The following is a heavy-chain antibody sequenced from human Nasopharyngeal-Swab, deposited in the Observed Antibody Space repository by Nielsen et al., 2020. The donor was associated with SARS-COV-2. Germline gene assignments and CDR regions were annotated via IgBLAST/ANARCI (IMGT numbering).Heavy chain of an antibody. V-gene: IGHV4-38-2*02. CDR3: ARARDRVTIFGVVRDWSDP. J-gene: IGHJ5*02. CDR1: GYSISSGYC. CDR2: IYHSGST. D-gene: IGHD3-3*01. Sequence: SETLFLTCTVSGYSISSGYCWGWIRPPPGKGLEWIGNIYHSGSTFYNPSLKSRVTISVDTSKNQFSLKLSSVTAADTAVYYCARARDRVTIFGVVRDWSDPWGQGTLVTVSS.